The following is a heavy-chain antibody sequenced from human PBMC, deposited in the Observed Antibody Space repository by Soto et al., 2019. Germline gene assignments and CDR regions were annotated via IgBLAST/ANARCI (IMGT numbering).Heavy chain of an antibody. V-gene: IGHV4-59*02. CDR3: ASEGQADDLWSGYSYEDSFDY. Sequence: QVQLQESGPGLVKPSETLSLTCSVSGGSVSSYYWSWIRQPPGQGLEWIGYISYSGSTNYNPSLPIRVTISVDTSKNLSPLELSSVTAAHTAVYYCASEGQADDLWSGYSYEDSFDYWGQGTLVTVSA. CDR2: ISYSGST. D-gene: IGHD3-3*01. J-gene: IGHJ4*02. CDR1: GGSVSSYY.